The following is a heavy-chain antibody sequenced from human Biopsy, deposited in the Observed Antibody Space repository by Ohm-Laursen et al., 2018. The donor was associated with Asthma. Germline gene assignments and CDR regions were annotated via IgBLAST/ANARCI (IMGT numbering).Heavy chain of an antibody. V-gene: IGHV3-30*18. J-gene: IGHJ4*02. D-gene: IGHD1-26*01. CDR2: ISFDGSNK. CDR3: AKDVFPGWELRRGPDY. Sequence: SLRLSCTASGFTFSNYGMHWVRQAPGKGLDWEAVISFDGSNKNYTDSVKGRFTISRDNSRNTLHLQMNSLGAEDTAVYYCAKDVFPGWELRRGPDYWGQGTLVTVSS. CDR1: GFTFSNYG.